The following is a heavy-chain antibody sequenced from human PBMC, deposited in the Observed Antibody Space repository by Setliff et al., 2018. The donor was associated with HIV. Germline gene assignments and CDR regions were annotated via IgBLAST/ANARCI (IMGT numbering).Heavy chain of an antibody. J-gene: IGHJ5*02. CDR3: VKAVAAPSWFDP. CDR2: IYYTGST. V-gene: IGHV4-31*03. CDR1: NASISSGGFY. D-gene: IGHD2-15*01. Sequence: SETLSLTCTVSNASISSGGFYWSWVRQHPGKGLEWIGYIYYTGSTYYNPSLKSRVSISVDTSKNQFSLKLTSVIAADTAVYYCVKAVAAPSWFDPWGQGTLVTVSS.